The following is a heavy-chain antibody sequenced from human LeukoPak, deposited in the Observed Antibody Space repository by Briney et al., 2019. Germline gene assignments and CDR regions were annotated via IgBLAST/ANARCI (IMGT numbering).Heavy chain of an antibody. J-gene: IGHJ3*02. V-gene: IGHV4-34*01. CDR1: GGSFSGYY. D-gene: IGHD3-10*01. CDR3: ATMVRGVMWAFDI. Sequence: KSSENPSLTCAVYGGSFSGYYWSWIRQPPGKGLEWIGEINHSGSTNYNPSLKSRVTISVDTSKNQFSLKLSSVTAADTAVYYCATMVRGVMWAFDIWGQGTTVT. CDR2: INHSGST.